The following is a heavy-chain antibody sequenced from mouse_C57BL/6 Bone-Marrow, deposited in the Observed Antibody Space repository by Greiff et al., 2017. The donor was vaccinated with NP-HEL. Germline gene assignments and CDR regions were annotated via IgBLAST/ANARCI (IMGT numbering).Heavy chain of an antibody. Sequence: DVQLQESGTVLARPGASVKMSCKTSGYTFTSYWMHWVKQRPGQGLEWIGAIYPGNSDTTSKQQFKGKAKLPAVTSASTAYLHLSSLTNEDSVIYYCTRRLWLQQDYFYYKGKGTTLTV. CDR1: GYTFTSYW. J-gene: IGHJ2*01. CDR3: TRRLWLQQDYFYY. V-gene: IGHV1-5*01. D-gene: IGHD2-2*01. CDR2: IYPGNSDT.